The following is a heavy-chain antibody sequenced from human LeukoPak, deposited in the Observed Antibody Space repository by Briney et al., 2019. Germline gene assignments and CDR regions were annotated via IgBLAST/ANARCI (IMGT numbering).Heavy chain of an antibody. D-gene: IGHD3-9*01. CDR2: ISAYNGNT. CDR3: ARDVRYFDWLSTDFDY. J-gene: IGHJ4*02. CDR1: GYTFTSYG. Sequence: ASVKVSCKASGYTFTSYGISWVRQAPGQGLEWMGWISAYNGNTNYAQKLQGRVTMTTDTSTSTAYMELRSLRSDDTAVYYCARDVRYFDWLSTDFDYWGQGTLVTVSS. V-gene: IGHV1-18*01.